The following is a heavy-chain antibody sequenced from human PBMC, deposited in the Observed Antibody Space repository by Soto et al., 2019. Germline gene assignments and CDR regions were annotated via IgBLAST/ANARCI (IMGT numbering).Heavy chain of an antibody. Sequence: PSETLSLTCAVYGGSFSGYYWSWIRQPPGKGLEWIGEINHSGSTNYNPSHKSRVNISVDTSKNQFSLKLSSVTAADTAVYYCASTDEYLYDYWGQGTLVTVSS. J-gene: IGHJ4*02. V-gene: IGHV4-34*01. CDR2: INHSGST. CDR1: GGSFSGYY. D-gene: IGHD2-2*02. CDR3: ASTDEYLYDY.